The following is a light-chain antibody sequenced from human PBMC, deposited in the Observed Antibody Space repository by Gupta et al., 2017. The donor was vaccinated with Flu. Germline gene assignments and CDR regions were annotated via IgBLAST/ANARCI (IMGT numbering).Light chain of an antibody. CDR3: QQYDSYMFT. J-gene: IGKJ3*01. V-gene: IGKV1D-16*01. CDR2: GAS. Sequence: DIQLTQSPSSLAASIGDRVTITCRASQSIRGLLAWYQQKSGKAPKPLIYGASTLLSGVPSRFRGRGSGTEFTLTISSLQPEDYATYYCQQYDSYMFTFGPGTKV. CDR1: QSIRGL.